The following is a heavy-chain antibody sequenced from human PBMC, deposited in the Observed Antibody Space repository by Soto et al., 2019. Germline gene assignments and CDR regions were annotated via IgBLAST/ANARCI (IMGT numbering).Heavy chain of an antibody. J-gene: IGHJ4*02. D-gene: IGHD3-22*01. CDR3: AKDLGGYYDSHFDY. Sequence: QVQLVESGGGVVQPGRSLRLSCAASGFTFSSYGMHWVRQAPGKGLEWVAVISYDGSNKYYADSVKGRFTISRDNSKNTLYLQMNSLRAEDTAVYYCAKDLGGYYDSHFDYWGQGTLVTVSS. V-gene: IGHV3-30*18. CDR1: GFTFSSYG. CDR2: ISYDGSNK.